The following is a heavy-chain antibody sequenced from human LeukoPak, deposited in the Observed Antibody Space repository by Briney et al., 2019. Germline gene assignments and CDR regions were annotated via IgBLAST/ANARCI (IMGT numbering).Heavy chain of an antibody. J-gene: IGHJ4*02. Sequence: GGSLRLSCAASGFTFSDHHMSWGRQAPGKGLEWVSYISSTSSHTDYADSVKGRFTISRDNAKNSLYLQMNSLRAEDTAVYYCAVTWGSTWYYFDYWGQGALVTVSS. CDR1: GFTFSDHH. CDR3: AVTWGSTWYYFDY. CDR2: ISSTSSHT. D-gene: IGHD6-13*01. V-gene: IGHV3-11*03.